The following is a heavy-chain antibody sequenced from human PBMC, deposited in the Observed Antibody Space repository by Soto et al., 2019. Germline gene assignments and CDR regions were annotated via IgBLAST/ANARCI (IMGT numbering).Heavy chain of an antibody. Sequence: PGGSLRLSCAASGFTFSSYAMHWVRQAPGKGLEYVSAISSNGGSTYYANSVKGRFTISRDNSKNTLYLQMGSLRAEDMAVYYCARGSSSSWYRKGYFDYWGQGTLVTVSS. CDR3: ARGSSSSWYRKGYFDY. CDR1: GFTFSSYA. V-gene: IGHV3-64*01. J-gene: IGHJ4*02. CDR2: ISSNGGST. D-gene: IGHD6-13*01.